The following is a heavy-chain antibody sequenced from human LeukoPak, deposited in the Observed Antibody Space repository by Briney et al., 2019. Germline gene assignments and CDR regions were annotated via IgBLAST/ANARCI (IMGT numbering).Heavy chain of an antibody. J-gene: IGHJ4*02. Sequence: GGSLRLSCAASGFISSSYWMHWVRQAPGKGLAWVSRIKSDGSSTSYADSVKGRFTISRDNAKNTLYLQMNSLRVEDTAVYYCARVKGYDSSGPFDYWGQGTLVTVSS. CDR2: IKSDGSST. CDR1: GFISSSYW. CDR3: ARVKGYDSSGPFDY. D-gene: IGHD3-22*01. V-gene: IGHV3-74*01.